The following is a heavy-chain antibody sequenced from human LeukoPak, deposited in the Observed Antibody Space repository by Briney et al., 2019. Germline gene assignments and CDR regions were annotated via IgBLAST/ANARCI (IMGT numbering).Heavy chain of an antibody. V-gene: IGHV3-43*02. CDR2: ISADGGST. CDR1: GLNFDDSA. Sequence: GGSLRLSCVASGLNFDDSAMHWVRQAPGKGLEWVSLISADGGSTFSADSVKGRFSISRDSSKNSLYLQMNSLRSEDTAMYYCAKESGRFDYWGQGTLVAVSS. J-gene: IGHJ4*02. CDR3: AKESGRFDY.